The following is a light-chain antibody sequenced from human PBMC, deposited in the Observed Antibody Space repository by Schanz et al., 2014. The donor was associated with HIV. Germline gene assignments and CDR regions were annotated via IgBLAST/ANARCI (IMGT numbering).Light chain of an antibody. CDR1: SSNIGINT. Sequence: QSVLTQPPSVSGTPGQRVTILCSGSSSNIGINTVNWYQHLPGTAPKLLMYANMERPSGVPDRFSGSGSGTSASLAISGLQSEDEADYYCAAWDDSLHGWVFGGGTKLTVL. V-gene: IGLV1-44*01. CDR2: ANM. CDR3: AAWDDSLHGWV. J-gene: IGLJ3*02.